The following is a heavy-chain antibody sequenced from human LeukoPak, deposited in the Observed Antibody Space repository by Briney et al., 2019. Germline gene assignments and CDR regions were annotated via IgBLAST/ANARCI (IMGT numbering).Heavy chain of an antibody. Sequence: GGSLRLSCAASGFTFSSYSMTWVRQAPGKGLEWDSSISSSRSYIYYADSVKGRFTISRDNAKNSLYLQMNSLRAEDTAVYYCARAISYDSPPIDYWGQGTLVTVSS. CDR1: GFTFSSYS. D-gene: IGHD3-16*01. CDR3: ARAISYDSPPIDY. J-gene: IGHJ4*02. CDR2: ISSSRSYI. V-gene: IGHV3-21*01.